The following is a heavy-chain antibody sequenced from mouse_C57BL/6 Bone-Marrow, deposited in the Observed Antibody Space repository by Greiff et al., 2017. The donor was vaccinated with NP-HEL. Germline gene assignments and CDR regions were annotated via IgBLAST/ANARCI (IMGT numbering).Heavy chain of an antibody. V-gene: IGHV1-19*01. CDR1: GYTFTDYY. J-gene: IGHJ2*01. D-gene: IGHD3-3*01. Sequence: EVQLQQSGPVLVKPGASVKMSCKASGYTFTDYYMNWVKQSHGKSLEWIGVINPYNGGTSYNQKFKAKATLTVDKSSSTAYMELNSLTSEDSAVYYCARERDVNYFDYWGQGTTLTVSS. CDR2: INPYNGGT. CDR3: ARERDVNYFDY.